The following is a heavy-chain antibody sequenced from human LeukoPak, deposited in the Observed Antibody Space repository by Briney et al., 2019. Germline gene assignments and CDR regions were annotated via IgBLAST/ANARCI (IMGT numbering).Heavy chain of an antibody. V-gene: IGHV1-18*01. D-gene: IGHD3-10*01. Sequence: ASVKVSCKASGYTFTSYGINWVRQAPGQGLEWMGWISAYNGNTNYAQKLQGRVTMTTDTSTSTAYMELRSLRSDDTAVYYCARDLGMVRGVIIEWADYWGQGTLVTVSS. J-gene: IGHJ4*02. CDR1: GYTFTSYG. CDR2: ISAYNGNT. CDR3: ARDLGMVRGVIIEWADY.